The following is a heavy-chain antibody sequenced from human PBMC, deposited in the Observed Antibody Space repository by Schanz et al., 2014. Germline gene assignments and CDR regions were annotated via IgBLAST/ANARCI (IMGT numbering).Heavy chain of an antibody. CDR3: ARSTGDPFDY. CDR2: VYHRGST. D-gene: IGHD7-27*01. Sequence: QVQLQESGPGLVKPSETLSLTCTVSGYSISSGYYWGWIRQPPGKGLEWIGSVYHRGSTYYNPSLKGRVPILGETPKNQFPLKLSSVTAADTAVYYCARSTGDPFDYWGQGTLVTVSS. CDR1: GYSISSGYY. V-gene: IGHV4-38-2*02. J-gene: IGHJ4*02.